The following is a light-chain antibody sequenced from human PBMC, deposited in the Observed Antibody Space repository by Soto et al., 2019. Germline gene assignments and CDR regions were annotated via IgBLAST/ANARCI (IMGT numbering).Light chain of an antibody. J-gene: IGKJ5*01. CDR2: DTS. CDR1: QFLSSY. V-gene: IGKV3-11*01. Sequence: EVVLAQSPATLSLPQRERATLSCRASQFLSSYLAWYQQKPGQPPRLLIYDTSNRATGIPARFSGSRSGTDFTLTISSLEPEDFGVYFCHQRNKFGQGTRLEI. CDR3: HQRNK.